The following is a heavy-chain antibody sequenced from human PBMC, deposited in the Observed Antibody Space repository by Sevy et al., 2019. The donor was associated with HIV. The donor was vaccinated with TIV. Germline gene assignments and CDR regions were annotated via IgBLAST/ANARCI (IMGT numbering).Heavy chain of an antibody. Sequence: ASVKVSCKASGYTFTGYYMHWVRQAPGQGLEWMGWINPNSGGTNYAQKFQGRVTMTRDTSISTAYMELSRLRSDDTAVEYCARDFSPPPQWLPDYWGQGTLVTVSS. J-gene: IGHJ4*02. CDR2: INPNSGGT. CDR1: GYTFTGYY. D-gene: IGHD6-19*01. CDR3: ARDFSPPPQWLPDY. V-gene: IGHV1-2*02.